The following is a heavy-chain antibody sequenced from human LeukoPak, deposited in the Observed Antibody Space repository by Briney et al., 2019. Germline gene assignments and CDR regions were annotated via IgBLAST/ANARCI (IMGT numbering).Heavy chain of an antibody. CDR1: GGSISSYS. D-gene: IGHD3-22*01. CDR3: ARVTGYMIEDYFDY. V-gene: IGHV4-59*01. J-gene: IGHJ4*02. Sequence: SETLSLTCTVSGGSISSYSWSWIRKPPGKGLEWIGYIYYSGSTNYNPSLKSRVTISVDTSKNQFSLKLSSVTAADTAVYYCARVTGYMIEDYFDYWGQGTLVTVSS. CDR2: IYYSGST.